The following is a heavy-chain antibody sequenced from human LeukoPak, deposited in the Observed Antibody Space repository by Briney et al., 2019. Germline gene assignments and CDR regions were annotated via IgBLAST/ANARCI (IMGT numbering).Heavy chain of an antibody. CDR3: ARAYPLRSTAYCGGDCQGSDAFDI. CDR2: IYYSGST. V-gene: IGHV4-39*07. CDR1: GGSISSSSYY. D-gene: IGHD2-21*02. Sequence: SETLSLTCTVSGGSISSSSYYWGWIRQPPGKGLEWIGSIYYSGSTYYNPSLKSRVTISVDTSKNRFSLKLSSVTAADTAVYYCARAYPLRSTAYCGGDCQGSDAFDIWGQGIMVTVSS. J-gene: IGHJ3*02.